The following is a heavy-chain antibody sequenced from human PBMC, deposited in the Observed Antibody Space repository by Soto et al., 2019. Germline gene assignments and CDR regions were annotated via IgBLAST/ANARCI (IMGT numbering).Heavy chain of an antibody. CDR2: ASIYNGHT. D-gene: IGHD4-17*01. V-gene: IGHV1-18*01. CDR3: ARWDDYGASDQYHFDH. CDR1: GYTFTASG. J-gene: IGHJ4*02. Sequence: ASVKVSCKASGYTFTASGISWVRQAPGQGLEWMGWASIYNGHTEYSPKFLGRVVMTTDTSADTAYLELRSLRPDDAALYYCARWDDYGASDQYHFDHWGQGTLVTVS.